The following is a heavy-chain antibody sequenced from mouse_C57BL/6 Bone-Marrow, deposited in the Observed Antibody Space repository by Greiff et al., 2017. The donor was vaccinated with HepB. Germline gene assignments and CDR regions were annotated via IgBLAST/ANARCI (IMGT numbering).Heavy chain of an antibody. D-gene: IGHD1-1*01. CDR3: TTLYYYGSSQFAY. Sequence: EVQLQQSGAELVRPGASVKLSCTASGFNIKDDYMHWVKQRPEQGLEWIGWIDPENGDTEYASKFQGKATITADTPSNTAYLQLSSLTSEDTAVYYCTTLYYYGSSQFAYWGQGTLVTVSA. J-gene: IGHJ3*01. CDR2: IDPENGDT. CDR1: GFNIKDDY. V-gene: IGHV14-4*01.